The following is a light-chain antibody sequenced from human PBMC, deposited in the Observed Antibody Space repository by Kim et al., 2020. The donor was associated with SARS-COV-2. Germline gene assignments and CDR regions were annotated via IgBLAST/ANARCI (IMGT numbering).Light chain of an antibody. Sequence: QSVLTQPASVSGSAGQSITISCTGTSSDLGGYSYVSWYQQHPGKAPKLMIYDVSNRPSGVSNRFSGSKSGNTASLTISGLQAEDEADYYCSSYTSSSTLYVFGTGTKVTVL. J-gene: IGLJ1*01. CDR3: SSYTSSSTLYV. V-gene: IGLV2-14*03. CDR1: SSDLGGYSY. CDR2: DVS.